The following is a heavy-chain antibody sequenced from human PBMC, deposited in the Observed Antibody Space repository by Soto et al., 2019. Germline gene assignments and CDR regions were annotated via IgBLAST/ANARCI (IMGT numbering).Heavy chain of an antibody. J-gene: IGHJ5*02. Sequence: PGESLTISCKGSGYSFTSYWISWVRQMPGKGLEWLGRIDPSDSYTNYSPSFQGHVTISADKSISTAYLQWSSLKASDTAMYYCARYCSGGSCYGGFDPWGQGTLVTVSS. CDR2: IDPSDSYT. CDR1: GYSFTSYW. D-gene: IGHD2-15*01. V-gene: IGHV5-10-1*01. CDR3: ARYCSGGSCYGGFDP.